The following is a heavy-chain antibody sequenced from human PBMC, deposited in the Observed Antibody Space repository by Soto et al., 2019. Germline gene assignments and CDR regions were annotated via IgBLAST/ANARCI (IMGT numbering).Heavy chain of an antibody. Sequence: VGSLRLSCAASGFTFNSYAMSWVRQAPGKGLEWVSSISSSGGSTYYADSVKGRFTISRDNSKNTLYVQMNSLRAEDTAVYYCAKVTKDIVVVVAATAASFDYWGQGTLVTSPQ. CDR3: AKVTKDIVVVVAATAASFDY. D-gene: IGHD2-15*01. V-gene: IGHV3-23*01. CDR1: GFTFNSYA. J-gene: IGHJ4*02. CDR2: ISSSGGST.